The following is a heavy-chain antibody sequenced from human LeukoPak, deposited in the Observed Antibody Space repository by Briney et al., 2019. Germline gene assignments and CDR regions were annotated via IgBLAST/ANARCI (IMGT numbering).Heavy chain of an antibody. CDR3: AKAVVTTTNWYFDL. J-gene: IGHJ2*01. Sequence: SVKASCKASGGTFTSHSINWVRQAPGQGLEWVGGLIPGVTSANYAQRFEDTVRITTDESKTTVYLDLSSPTSEDTAVYYCAKAVVTTTNWYFDLWGQAPWSLSPQ. CDR1: GGTFTSHS. V-gene: IGHV1-69*05. CDR2: LIPGVTSA. D-gene: IGHD4-23*01.